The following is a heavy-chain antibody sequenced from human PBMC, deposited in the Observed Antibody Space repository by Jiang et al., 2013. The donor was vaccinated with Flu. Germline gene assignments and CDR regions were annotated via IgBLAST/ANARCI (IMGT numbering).Heavy chain of an antibody. V-gene: IGHV3-30-3*01. D-gene: IGHD1-20*01. CDR3: AREVGDNWNSNNWLDP. J-gene: IGHJ5*02. CDR2: ISYDGGKK. Sequence: GLEWVAVISYDGGKKSYTDSVEGRFTISRDNSNNTLHLLMNSLRREDTAVYYCAREVGDNWNSNNWLDPWGQGTLVT.